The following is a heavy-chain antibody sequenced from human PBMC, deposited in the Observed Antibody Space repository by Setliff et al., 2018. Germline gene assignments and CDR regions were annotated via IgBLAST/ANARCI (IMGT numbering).Heavy chain of an antibody. Sequence: ASVKVSCKASGYTFTSYDINWVRQATGQGLEWMGWMNPNSGNTGYAQKFQGRVTMTRNTSISTAYMELSSLRPEDTAVYYCARGRVDGTWWYYYYYYGMDVWGQGTTVTVSS. CDR2: MNPNSGNT. V-gene: IGHV1-8*02. CDR3: ARGRVDGTWWYYYYYYGMDV. J-gene: IGHJ6*02. CDR1: GYTFTSYD. D-gene: IGHD6-19*01.